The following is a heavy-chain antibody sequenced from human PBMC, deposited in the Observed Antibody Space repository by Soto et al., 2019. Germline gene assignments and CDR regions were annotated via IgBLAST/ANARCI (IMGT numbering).Heavy chain of an antibody. J-gene: IGHJ4*02. CDR3: PSAAGTGTAGLDF. Sequence: ASVKVSCKASGYTFSGFYMHWVRQAPGQGLEWMGWINPNSGGTKSAEKFQGRVTMTRDTSISTAYMELSRLTSDDTAVYYCPSAAGTGTAGLDFWGQGTQVTVSS. V-gene: IGHV1-2*02. D-gene: IGHD6-19*01. CDR1: GYTFSGFY. CDR2: INPNSGGT.